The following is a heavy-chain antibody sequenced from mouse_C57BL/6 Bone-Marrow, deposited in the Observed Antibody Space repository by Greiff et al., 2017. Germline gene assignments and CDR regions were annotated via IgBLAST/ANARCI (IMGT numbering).Heavy chain of an antibody. CDR2: INPYNGGT. Sequence: EVQLQQSGPVLVKPGASVKMSCKASGYTFTDYYMNWVKQSHGKSLEWIGVINPYNGGTSYNQKFKGKATLTVDKSSSTAYMELNSLTSEDSAVYYCARQDDYDGGPWFAYWGQGTLVTVSA. J-gene: IGHJ3*01. D-gene: IGHD2-4*01. CDR3: ARQDDYDGGPWFAY. CDR1: GYTFTDYY. V-gene: IGHV1-19*01.